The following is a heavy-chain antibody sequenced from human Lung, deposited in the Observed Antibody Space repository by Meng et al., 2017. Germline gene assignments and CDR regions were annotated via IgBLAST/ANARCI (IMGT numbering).Heavy chain of an antibody. CDR1: GFTFSNAW. CDR2: IKSKTDGETT. Sequence: EVQLVGSGGGLVEPGGSLRLACATSGFTFSNAWMSWVRQTPGKGLEWLGRIKSKTDGETTDYAAPVKGRFSISRDDAKNTLYLQMNSLKTEDTAVYYCQWLSTHPPDCWGQGTLVTVSS. J-gene: IGHJ4*02. V-gene: IGHV3-15*01. D-gene: IGHD3-22*01. CDR3: QWLSTHPPDC.